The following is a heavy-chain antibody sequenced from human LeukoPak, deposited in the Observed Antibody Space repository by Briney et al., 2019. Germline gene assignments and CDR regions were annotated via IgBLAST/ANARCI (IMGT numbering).Heavy chain of an antibody. Sequence: SETLSLTCTVSGGSISSGSYYWSWIRQPAGKGLEWIGRIYTSGSTNYNPSLKSRVTISVDTSKNQFSLKLSSATAADTAVYYCARVSRRDGYNPGAWYFDLWGRGTLVTVSS. CDR3: ARVSRRDGYNPGAWYFDL. CDR1: GGSISSGSYY. D-gene: IGHD5-24*01. V-gene: IGHV4-61*02. CDR2: IYTSGST. J-gene: IGHJ2*01.